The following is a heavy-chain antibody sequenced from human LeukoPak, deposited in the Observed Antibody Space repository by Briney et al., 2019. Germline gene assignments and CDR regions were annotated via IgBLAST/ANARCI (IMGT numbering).Heavy chain of an antibody. CDR2: IYYSGST. V-gene: IGHV4-59*12. CDR3: ARDPLYSSSRWGRWFDP. J-gene: IGHJ5*02. D-gene: IGHD6-13*01. CDR1: DGSISGYY. Sequence: SETLSLTCTVSDGSISGYYWSWIRQSPGKGLEWIGDIYYSGSTNYNPSLKSRVTISVDTSKNQFSLKLSSVTAADTAVYYCARDPLYSSSRWGRWFDPWGQGTLVTVSS.